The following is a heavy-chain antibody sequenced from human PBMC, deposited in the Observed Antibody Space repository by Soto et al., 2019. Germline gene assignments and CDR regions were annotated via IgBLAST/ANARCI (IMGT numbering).Heavy chain of an antibody. D-gene: IGHD2-15*01. CDR3: VKDMGYCSGGSCYWGAYFYYYMDV. J-gene: IGHJ6*03. V-gene: IGHV3-30*18. CDR2: ILFDGSDN. CDR1: GFSFNNYG. Sequence: HPGGSLRLSCAASGFSFNNYGMHWVRQAPGKGLEWVAVILFDGSDNWYADSVKGRFTISRDNSKNTLYLHMNSLTAEDTAVYYCVKDMGYCSGGSCYWGAYFYYYMDVWGKGTTVTVSS.